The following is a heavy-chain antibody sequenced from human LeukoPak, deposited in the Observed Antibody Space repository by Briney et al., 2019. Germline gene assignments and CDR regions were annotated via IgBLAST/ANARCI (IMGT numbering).Heavy chain of an antibody. D-gene: IGHD3-3*01. Sequence: GRSLRLSCAASGFTFSSYAMHWVRQAPGKGLEWVAVISYDGSNKYYADSVKSRFTISRDNSKNTLYLQMNSLRAEDTAVYYCAREERTFGVVIDYWGQGTLVTVSS. V-gene: IGHV3-30*01. CDR2: ISYDGSNK. CDR3: AREERTFGVVIDY. J-gene: IGHJ4*02. CDR1: GFTFSSYA.